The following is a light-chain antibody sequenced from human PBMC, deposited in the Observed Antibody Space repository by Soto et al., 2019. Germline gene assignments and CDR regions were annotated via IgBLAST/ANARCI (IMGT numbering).Light chain of an antibody. Sequence: EIVLTQSPGTRTLSPGERATLSCRASQSVSSSYLTWYQQKPGQAPRLLVYGASSRATGIPDRFSGSGSGTDFSLTISRLEPEDFAVYYCQQYGSSVTFGQGTLLEIK. CDR2: GAS. V-gene: IGKV3-20*01. CDR1: QSVSSSY. CDR3: QQYGSSVT. J-gene: IGKJ5*01.